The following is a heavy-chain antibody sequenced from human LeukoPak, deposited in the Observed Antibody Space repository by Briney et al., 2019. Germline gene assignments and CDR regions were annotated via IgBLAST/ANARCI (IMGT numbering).Heavy chain of an antibody. Sequence: GGYLRLSCAASGFTFSSYAMSWVRQAPGKGLDWVSAISGSGGSTYYADSVKGRFTISRDNSKNTLYLQMNSLRAEDTAVYYCAKDGLTMIVVVPRGVDYWGQGTLVTVSS. J-gene: IGHJ4*02. CDR2: ISGSGGST. D-gene: IGHD3-22*01. CDR3: AKDGLTMIVVVPRGVDY. CDR1: GFTFSSYA. V-gene: IGHV3-23*01.